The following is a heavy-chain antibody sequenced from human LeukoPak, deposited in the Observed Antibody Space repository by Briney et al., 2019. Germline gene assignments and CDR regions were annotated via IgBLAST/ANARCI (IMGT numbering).Heavy chain of an antibody. CDR2: MNPNSGNT. J-gene: IGHJ5*02. CDR1: GYTFTSYD. V-gene: IGHV1-8*01. Sequence: ASVKVSCKASGYTFTSYDINWVRQATGQGLEWMGWMNPNSGNTGYAQKFQGRVTMTRNTSISTAYMELSSLRSEDTAVYYCARAQDSSPHLTWFDPWGQGTLVTVSS. CDR3: ARAQDSSPHLTWFDP. D-gene: IGHD6-13*01.